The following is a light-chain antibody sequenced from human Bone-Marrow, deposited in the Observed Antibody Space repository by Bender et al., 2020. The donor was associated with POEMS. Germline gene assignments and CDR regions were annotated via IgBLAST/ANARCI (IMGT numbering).Light chain of an antibody. Sequence: QSALTQPASMSGSPGQSITVSCTGTSSDVGGYDYVSWYQQYPGRAPKLIIYDVSDRPSGVSNRFSGSKSGNTASLTISGLQAEDEGDYYCQSYDNSLGGWVFGGGTKLTVL. CDR1: SSDVGGYDY. V-gene: IGLV2-14*01. J-gene: IGLJ3*02. CDR2: DVS. CDR3: QSYDNSLGGWV.